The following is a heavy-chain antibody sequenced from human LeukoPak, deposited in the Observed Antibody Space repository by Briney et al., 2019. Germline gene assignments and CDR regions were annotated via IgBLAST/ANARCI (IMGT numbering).Heavy chain of an antibody. V-gene: IGHV3-7*01. D-gene: IGHD3-22*01. J-gene: IGHJ4*02. CDR2: IKQDGREK. CDR3: ARDRAGGHYYYDSSGYDY. Sequence: GGSLRLSCVASGFTFSSYWMSWVRQAPGKGLEWVANIKQDGREKYYVDSVKGRFTISRDNAKNSLYLQMNSLRAEDTAVYYCARDRAGGHYYYDSSGYDYWGQGTLVTVSS. CDR1: GFTFSSYW.